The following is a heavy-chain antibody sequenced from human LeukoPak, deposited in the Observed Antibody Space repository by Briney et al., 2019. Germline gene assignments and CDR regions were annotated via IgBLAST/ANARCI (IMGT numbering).Heavy chain of an antibody. Sequence: GGSLRLSCAASGFTFSNYDMSWVRQAARRRLEWVSSISDSGGSTYYADSVKGRFTISRDNSKNTLYQQMTNLRAADTAVYYCAKDLSRAVAADWFDPWDQGSLVTVSS. D-gene: IGHD6-19*01. V-gene: IGHV3-23*01. J-gene: IGHJ5*02. CDR1: GFTFSNYD. CDR3: AKDLSRAVAADWFDP. CDR2: ISDSGGST.